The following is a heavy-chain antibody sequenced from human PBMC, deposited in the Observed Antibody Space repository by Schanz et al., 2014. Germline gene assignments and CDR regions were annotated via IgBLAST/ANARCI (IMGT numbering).Heavy chain of an antibody. CDR2: IIPILGIA. J-gene: IGHJ6*03. Sequence: QVQLVQSGAEVKKPGSSEKVSCKASGGTFSSFGINWVRQAPGQGLEWMGRIIPILGIATYAQKFQGRLTITADKSTSTAYMELSSLRSEDTAVYYCAGTYCSSTSCYTGYYYMDVWGKGTTVTVSS. CDR3: AGTYCSSTSCYTGYYYMDV. V-gene: IGHV1-69*02. CDR1: GGTFSSFG. D-gene: IGHD2-2*02.